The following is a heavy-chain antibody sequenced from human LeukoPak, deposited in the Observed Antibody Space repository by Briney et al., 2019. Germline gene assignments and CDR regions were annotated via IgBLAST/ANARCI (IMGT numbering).Heavy chain of an antibody. J-gene: IGHJ3*02. D-gene: IGHD2-21*02. V-gene: IGHV3-13*01. Sequence: PGGSLRLSCAASGFTFSTYDMHWVRQVPGKGLEWVSGIGTAGDTYYADSIKGRFTFSRENAKNSLFLQMNGLRVGDTAVYYCARGSYCSGGVCPPVGAFDIWGQGTVVTVSS. CDR1: GFTFSTYD. CDR2: IGTAGDT. CDR3: ARGSYCSGGVCPPVGAFDI.